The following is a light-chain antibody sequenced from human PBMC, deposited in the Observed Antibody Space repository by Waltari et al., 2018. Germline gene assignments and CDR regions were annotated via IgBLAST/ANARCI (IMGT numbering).Light chain of an antibody. CDR3: QSSDSSLVV. Sequence: NFMLTQPHSVSESPGKTITISCTRSSGSIASNSVPWYQQRPGSAPTTVIYEDNQRPSGVPDRFSGSIDSSSNSASLTISGLKTEDEADYYCQSSDSSLVVFGGGTKLTVL. J-gene: IGLJ2*01. V-gene: IGLV6-57*04. CDR2: EDN. CDR1: SGSIASNS.